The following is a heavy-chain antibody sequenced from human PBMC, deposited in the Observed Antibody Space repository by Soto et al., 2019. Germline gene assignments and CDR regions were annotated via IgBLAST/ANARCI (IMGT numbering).Heavy chain of an antibody. J-gene: IGHJ4*02. CDR2: ISYDGSNK. D-gene: IGHD3-3*01. CDR3: ARVLRFLEWFPEV. V-gene: IGHV3-30-3*01. Sequence: VAVISYDGSNKYYADSVKGRFTISRDNSKNTLYLQMNSLRAEDTAVYYCARVLRFLEWFPEVWGQGTLVTVSS.